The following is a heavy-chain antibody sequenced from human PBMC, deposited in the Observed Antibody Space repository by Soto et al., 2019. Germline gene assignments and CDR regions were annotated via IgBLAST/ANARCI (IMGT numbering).Heavy chain of an antibody. D-gene: IGHD6-13*01. J-gene: IGHJ6*02. CDR2: IKSKTDGGTT. CDR1: GFTFSNAW. CDR3: TTAPGGIWYYFYGMDV. V-gene: IGHV3-15*01. Sequence: EVQLVESGGGLVKPGGSLRLSCAASGFTFSNAWMSWVRQAPGKGLEWVGRIKSKTDGGTTDYAAPVKGRFTISRDDSKNTLYLQMNSLKTEDTAVYYCTTAPGGIWYYFYGMDVCGQGTTVTVSS.